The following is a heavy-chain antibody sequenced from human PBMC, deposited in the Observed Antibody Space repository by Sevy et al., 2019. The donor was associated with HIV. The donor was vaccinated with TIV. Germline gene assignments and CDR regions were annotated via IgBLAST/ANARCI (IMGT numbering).Heavy chain of an antibody. CDR1: GFTFSSYW. J-gene: IGHJ4*02. CDR2: IKQDGSEK. D-gene: IGHD4-17*01. CDR3: ARGPRRGDYVYFDY. Sequence: GSLRLSCAASGFTFSSYWMSWVRQAPGKGLEWVANIKQDGSEKYYVDSVKGRFTISRDNAKNSLYLQMNSLRAEDTAVYYCARGPRRGDYVYFDYWGQGTLVTVSS. V-gene: IGHV3-7*01.